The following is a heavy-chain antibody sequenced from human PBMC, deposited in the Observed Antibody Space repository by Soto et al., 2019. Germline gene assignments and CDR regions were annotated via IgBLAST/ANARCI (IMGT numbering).Heavy chain of an antibody. Sequence: PVKVSCKASGYTVNSYGISWVRQAPGQGLEWMGWISAYNGNTNYAQKLQGRVTMTTDTSTSTAYMELRSLRSDDTAVYYCARDLRRYNFTVLAFRGNGTTVPVSS. D-gene: IGHD1-20*01. CDR3: ARDLRRYNFTVLAF. CDR1: GYTVNSYG. J-gene: IGHJ6*04. CDR2: ISAYNGNT. V-gene: IGHV1-18*01.